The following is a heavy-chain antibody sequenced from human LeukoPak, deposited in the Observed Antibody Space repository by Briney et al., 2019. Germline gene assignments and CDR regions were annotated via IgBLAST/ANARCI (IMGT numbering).Heavy chain of an antibody. CDR3: ASATEVWFGELWPPDY. J-gene: IGHJ4*02. V-gene: IGHV3-7*01. D-gene: IGHD3-10*01. Sequence: GGSLRLSCAASGFTFSTYWMSWVRQAPGKGLEWVANIKQDGSEKYYLDSVKGRFTISRDNAKNTLYLQMNSLRAEDTAVYYCASATEVWFGELWPPDYWGQGTLVTVSS. CDR2: IKQDGSEK. CDR1: GFTFSTYW.